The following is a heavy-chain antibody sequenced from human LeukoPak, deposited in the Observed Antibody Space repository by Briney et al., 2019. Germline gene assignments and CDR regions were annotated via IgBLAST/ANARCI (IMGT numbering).Heavy chain of an antibody. Sequence: SETLSLTCAVYGGSFSGYYWSWIRQPPGKGLEWIGSIYYSGSTYYNPSLESRVTISVDTSKNQFSLKLSSVTAADTAVYYCARHRLHVVDAFDIWGQGTMVTVSS. CDR2: IYYSGST. J-gene: IGHJ3*02. V-gene: IGHV4-34*01. D-gene: IGHD2-21*01. CDR3: ARHRLHVVDAFDI. CDR1: GGSFSGYY.